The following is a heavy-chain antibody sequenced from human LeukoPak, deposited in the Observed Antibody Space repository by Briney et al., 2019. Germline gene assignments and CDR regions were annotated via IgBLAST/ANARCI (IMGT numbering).Heavy chain of an antibody. CDR2: IRSKANSYAT. CDR3: TSYDFGVVSPFDY. CDR1: GFAFSGSA. J-gene: IGHJ4*02. V-gene: IGHV3-73*01. Sequence: GGSLELSCAASGFAFSGSAMHWVRQASGKGLEWVGRIRSKANSYATAHAASVKGRFTVSRDDSKNTAYLQMNSLKTEDTAVYYCTSYDFGVVSPFDYWGQGTLVTVSS. D-gene: IGHD3-3*01.